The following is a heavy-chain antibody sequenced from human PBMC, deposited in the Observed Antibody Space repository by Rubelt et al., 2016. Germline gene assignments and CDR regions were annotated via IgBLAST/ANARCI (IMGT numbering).Heavy chain of an antibody. V-gene: IGHV3-21*01. D-gene: IGHD1-1*01. Sequence: EVHLVESGGGLVKPGGSLRLSCAASGFTFSSYSMNWVRLAPGKGLEWVSSISATGNYVYYADSVKARFTISRDNSKNTVYLQRMSLRAGDTAVYYCARGLERGHSDYWGQGTRVTVSS. CDR1: GFTFSSYS. CDR3: ARGLERGHSDY. CDR2: ISATGNYV. J-gene: IGHJ4*02.